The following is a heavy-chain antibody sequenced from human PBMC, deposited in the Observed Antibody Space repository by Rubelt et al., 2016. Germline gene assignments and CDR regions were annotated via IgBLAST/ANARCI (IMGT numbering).Heavy chain of an antibody. J-gene: IGHJ2*01. D-gene: IGHD6-13*01. Sequence: AMSWVRQAPGKGLEWVSDISASGSGTYYGDSVKGRFSISRDNSKNTLYLQMNSLRAEDTAVYYCARDYRGSSWFINWYFDLWGRGTLVTVSS. CDR1: A. CDR2: ISASGSGT. V-gene: IGHV3-23*01. CDR3: ARDYRGSSWFINWYFDL.